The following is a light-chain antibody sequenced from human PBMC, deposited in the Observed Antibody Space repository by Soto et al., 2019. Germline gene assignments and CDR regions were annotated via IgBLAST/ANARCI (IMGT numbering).Light chain of an antibody. CDR2: GAS. CDR1: QSVGSN. Sequence: EIVMTQSPATLSMSPGESATLSCRASQSVGSNFAWYQQRPGQAPRLLIYGASTRATGIPARFSGSGSGTEFTLTIGSLQSEDFAVYYCQQYSNWPQTFGQGTKVDIK. J-gene: IGKJ1*01. CDR3: QQYSNWPQT. V-gene: IGKV3-15*01.